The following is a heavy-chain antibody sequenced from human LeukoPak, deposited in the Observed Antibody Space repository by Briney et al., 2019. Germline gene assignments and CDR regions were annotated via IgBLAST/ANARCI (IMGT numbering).Heavy chain of an antibody. V-gene: IGHV3-30*04. J-gene: IGHJ3*02. D-gene: IGHD2-2*03. CDR2: ISDDGSSK. CDR1: GFTFSNHA. Sequence: QPGRSLRLSCVTSGFTFSNHAMHWVRQGPGKGLEWVAVISDDGSSKFYADSVKGRFTIFRDNSKNTLFLQINSLRPEDTAVYYCARVDDLDAFDMWGQGTLVTVSS. CDR3: ARVDDLDAFDM.